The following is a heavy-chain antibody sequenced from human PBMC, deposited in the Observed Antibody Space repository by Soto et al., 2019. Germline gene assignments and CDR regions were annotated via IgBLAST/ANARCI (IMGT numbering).Heavy chain of an antibody. J-gene: IGHJ4*02. CDR3: TTDYYDSSGYYYGRSFGY. CDR2: IKSKTDGGTT. CDR1: GFTFSNAW. Sequence: PGGSLRLSCAASGFTFSNAWMNWVRQAPGKGLEWVGRIKSKTDGGTTDYAAPVKGRFTISRDDSKNTLYLQMNSLKTEDTAVYYCTTDYYDSSGYYYGRSFGYWGQGTLVTVSS. V-gene: IGHV3-15*07. D-gene: IGHD3-22*01.